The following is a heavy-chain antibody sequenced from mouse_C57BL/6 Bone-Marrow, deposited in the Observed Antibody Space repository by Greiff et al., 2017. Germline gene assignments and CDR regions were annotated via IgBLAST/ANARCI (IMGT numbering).Heavy chain of an antibody. CDR1: GFTFSDYY. CDR3: ARVGTVVAHWYFDG. D-gene: IGHD1-1*01. J-gene: IGHJ1*03. CDR2: INYDGSST. Sequence: EVKVVESEGGLVQPGSSMKLSCTASGFTFSDYYMAWVRQVPEKGLEWVANINYDGSSTYYLDSLKSRFIISRDNAKNILYLQMSSLKSEDTATYYCARVGTVVAHWYFDGWGTGTTVTVSS. V-gene: IGHV5-16*01.